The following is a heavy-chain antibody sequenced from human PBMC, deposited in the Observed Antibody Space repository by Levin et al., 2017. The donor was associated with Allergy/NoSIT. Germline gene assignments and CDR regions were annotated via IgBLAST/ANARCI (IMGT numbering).Heavy chain of an antibody. CDR2: LRFTGDTT. V-gene: IGHV3-23*01. CDR3: GKGLSSGSPYRAFDL. D-gene: IGHD1-26*01. J-gene: IGHJ3*01. CDR1: GFSFSSYT. Sequence: GESLKISCAASGFSFSSYTMTWVRQAPGKGLEWVSTLRFTGDTTYYADSVKGRFTVSRDASKATLFLQMNSLRVEDTAFYYCGKGLSSGSPYRAFDLWGQGTLVTVSS.